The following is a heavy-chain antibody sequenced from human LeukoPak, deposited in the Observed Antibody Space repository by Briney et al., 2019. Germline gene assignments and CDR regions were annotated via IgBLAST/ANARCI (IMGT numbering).Heavy chain of an antibody. J-gene: IGHJ4*02. D-gene: IGHD5-12*01. CDR3: ARGGYSGYDYGARVDY. V-gene: IGHV3-11*06. CDR2: ISSSSTYT. CDR1: GFTFSDYY. Sequence: GSLRLSCAASGFTFSDYYMSWIRQAPGKGLEWVSYISSSSTYTNYADSVKGRFTISRDNAKNSLYLQMNSLRAEDTAVYYCARGGYSGYDYGARVDYWGQGTLVTVSS.